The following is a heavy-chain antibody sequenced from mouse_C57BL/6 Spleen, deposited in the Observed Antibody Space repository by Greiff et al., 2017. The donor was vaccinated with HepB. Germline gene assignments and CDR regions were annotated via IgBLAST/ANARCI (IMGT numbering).Heavy chain of an antibody. CDR2: ISDGGSYT. Sequence: EVKLVESGGGLVKPGGSLKLSCAASGFTFSSYAMSWVRQTPEKRLEWVATISDGGSYTYYPDNVKGRFTISRDNAKNNLYLQMSHLKSEDTAMYYCARDQGGYYYGSSYWYFDVWGTGTTVTVSS. V-gene: IGHV5-4*01. D-gene: IGHD1-1*01. CDR3: ARDQGGYYYGSSYWYFDV. J-gene: IGHJ1*03. CDR1: GFTFSSYA.